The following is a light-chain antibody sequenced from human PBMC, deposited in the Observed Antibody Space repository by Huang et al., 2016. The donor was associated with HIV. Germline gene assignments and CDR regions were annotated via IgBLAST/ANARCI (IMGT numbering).Light chain of an antibody. CDR2: RAS. CDR1: QSVSSSY. CDR3: QQYGSSPYT. Sequence: EIVLTQSPGTLSLSPGERATLSCRASQSVSSSYLAWYQQKPGQAPRLLIYRASSRATGIPDRFSCSESGTDFTLTISRLEPEDFAVYYCQQYGSSPYTFGQGTKLEIK. J-gene: IGKJ2*01. V-gene: IGKV3-20*01.